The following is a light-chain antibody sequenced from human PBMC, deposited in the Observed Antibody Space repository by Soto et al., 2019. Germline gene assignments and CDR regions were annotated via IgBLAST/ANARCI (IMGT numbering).Light chain of an antibody. V-gene: IGKV3-11*01. CDR2: DAS. CDR3: QQRSNWPRHT. Sequence: EIVLTQSPATLSMSPGERATLSCRASQSVSSYLAWYQQKPGQAPRLLIYDASNRATGIPARFSGSGSGTDFAHTISSLEPEEFAVYDCQQRSNWPRHTFGQGTKLEIK. CDR1: QSVSSY. J-gene: IGKJ2*01.